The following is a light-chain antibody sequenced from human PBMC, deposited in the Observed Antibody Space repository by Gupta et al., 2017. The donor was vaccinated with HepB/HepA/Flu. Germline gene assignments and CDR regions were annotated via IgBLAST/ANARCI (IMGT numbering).Light chain of an antibody. CDR3: QQEGSSPRT. CDR2: GAS. Sequence: EIVLTQSPGTLSLSPGERATLSCRASQSVISSYLAWYQQKPGQAPRLLIYGASSRATGIPDRFSGSGSGTDFTLTISRLEPEDFAVYYCQQEGSSPRTFGQGTKVEIK. J-gene: IGKJ1*01. V-gene: IGKV3-20*01. CDR1: QSVISSY.